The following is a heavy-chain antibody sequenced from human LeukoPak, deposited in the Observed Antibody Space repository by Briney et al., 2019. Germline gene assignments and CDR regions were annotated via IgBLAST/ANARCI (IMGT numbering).Heavy chain of an antibody. CDR2: IYYSGSS. J-gene: IGHJ4*02. V-gene: IGHV4-59*08. CDR3: ARNRASGTPYFDY. CDR1: RGSISGFY. Sequence: SETLSLTCTISRGSISGFYWSWIRQPPGKGLERIGYIYYSGSSNYNPSLKSRVTISVDTSKDQFSLKLSSVTAADTAVYYCARNRASGTPYFDYWGQGLLVTVSS. D-gene: IGHD3-10*01.